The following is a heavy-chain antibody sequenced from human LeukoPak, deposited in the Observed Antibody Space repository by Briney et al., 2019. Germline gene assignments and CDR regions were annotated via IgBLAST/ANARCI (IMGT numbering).Heavy chain of an antibody. CDR1: GFTFSDYY. CDR2: ISSSGSSI. J-gene: IGHJ4*02. Sequence: GGSLRLSCAASGFTFSDYYMSWIRQAPGKGLEWVSYISSSGSSIYYADSVKGRLTISSDNAKNSLYLQMNSLRAEDTAVYYCARDRYDFWSGSYFDYWGQGTLVTVSS. D-gene: IGHD3-3*01. V-gene: IGHV3-11*01. CDR3: ARDRYDFWSGSYFDY.